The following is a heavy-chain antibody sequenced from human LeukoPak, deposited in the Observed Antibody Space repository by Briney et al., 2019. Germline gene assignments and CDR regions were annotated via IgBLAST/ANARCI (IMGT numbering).Heavy chain of an antibody. D-gene: IGHD3-10*01. V-gene: IGHV3-53*01. CDR1: GFSFSSYA. Sequence: GGSLRLSCATSGFSFSSYAMSWVRQAPGKGLQWVSVIHKNAITYCADTVRGRFTISRDNSKNMVYLQMNSLRAEDTAVYYCARSLRVRGVPDYMDVWGKGTTVPISS. CDR3: ARSLRVRGVPDYMDV. CDR2: IHKNAIT. J-gene: IGHJ6*03.